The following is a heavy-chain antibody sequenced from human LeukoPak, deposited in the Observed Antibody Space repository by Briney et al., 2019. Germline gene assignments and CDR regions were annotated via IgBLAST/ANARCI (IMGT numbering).Heavy chain of an antibody. CDR2: IRSKRNNYAT. CDR1: GFTFSGSV. J-gene: IGHJ3*02. Sequence: GGSLRLSCAASGFTFSGSVMHWVRQAAGKGLEWVGRIRSKRNNYATAYSASVKGRFTISRDDSKNTVYLHMDSLKTEDTALYYCSRLEDSSPIEVALDIRGQGTVVTVSS. V-gene: IGHV3-73*01. CDR3: SRLEDSSPIEVALDI. D-gene: IGHD6-13*01.